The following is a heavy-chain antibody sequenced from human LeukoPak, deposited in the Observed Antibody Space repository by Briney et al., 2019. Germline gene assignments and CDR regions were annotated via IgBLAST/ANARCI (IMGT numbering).Heavy chain of an antibody. Sequence: GGSLGLSCAASGFTFSIYWMSWVRQAPGKGLEWVANIKQDGSERYYVDSVKGRFTLSRDNAKNSLYLQMNSLRAEDTAVYYCAKDQWDYWGQGTLVTVSS. D-gene: IGHD6-19*01. CDR2: IKQDGSER. CDR3: AKDQWDY. CDR1: GFTFSIYW. J-gene: IGHJ4*02. V-gene: IGHV3-7*03.